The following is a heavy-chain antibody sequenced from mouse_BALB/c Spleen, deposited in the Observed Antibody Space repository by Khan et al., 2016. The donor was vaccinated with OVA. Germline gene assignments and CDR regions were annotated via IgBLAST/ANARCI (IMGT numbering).Heavy chain of an antibody. J-gene: IGHJ1*01. V-gene: IGHV1S56*01. CDR3: ARHYDGGNLYWYFDV. CDR1: GYTFTSYD. CDR2: IFPGDDST. Sequence: QVQLQQSGAELVKPGASVKLSCKASGYTFTSYDINWVRQRPEQGLEWIGWIFPGDDSTKYNEKFKGKATLTTDKSSSTASMQLSRLTSEDSAVYFCARHYDGGNLYWYFDVWGAGTTVTVSS. D-gene: IGHD1-1*02.